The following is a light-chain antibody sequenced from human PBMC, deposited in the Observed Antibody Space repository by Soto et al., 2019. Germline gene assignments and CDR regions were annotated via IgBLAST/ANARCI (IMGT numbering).Light chain of an antibody. Sequence: QSALTQPRSVSGSPGQSVTISFTGTSSDVGGYNYVSWYQQHPGKAPKLMIYDVSKRPSGVPDRFSGSKSGNTASLTISGLQAEDEADYYCCSYAGSYTGVFGTGTKLTVL. V-gene: IGLV2-11*01. CDR1: SSDVGGYNY. CDR2: DVS. J-gene: IGLJ1*01. CDR3: CSYAGSYTGV.